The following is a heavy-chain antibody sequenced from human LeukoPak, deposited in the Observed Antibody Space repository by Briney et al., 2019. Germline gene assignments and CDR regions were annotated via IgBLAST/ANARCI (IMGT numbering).Heavy chain of an antibody. J-gene: IGHJ4*02. V-gene: IGHV4-38-2*02. D-gene: IGHD4-17*01. CDR2: IYHSGST. CDR1: GYSISSGYY. CDR3: ARDYGETYYYFDY. Sequence: SETLSLTCTVSGYSISSGYYWAWIRQPPGKGLEWIGSIYHSGSTYYNPSLKSRVTISVDTSKNQFSLKLSSVTAADTAVYYCARDYGETYYYFDYWGQGTLVTVSS.